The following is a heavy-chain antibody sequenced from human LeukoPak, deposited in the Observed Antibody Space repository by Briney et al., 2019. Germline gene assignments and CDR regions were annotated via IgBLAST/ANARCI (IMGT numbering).Heavy chain of an antibody. CDR2: IYYSGSS. V-gene: IGHV4-59*01. J-gene: IGHJ6*03. CDR1: GGSISGYH. Sequence: LSETLSLTCNVSGGSISGYHWSWIRQPPGKGLEWLGYIYYSGSSNYNPSLKSRVTMSADTSKNQFSLKLSTVTAADTAVYYCARVPRSYYYYYYMDVWGKGTTVTVSS. CDR3: ARVPRSYYYYYYMDV.